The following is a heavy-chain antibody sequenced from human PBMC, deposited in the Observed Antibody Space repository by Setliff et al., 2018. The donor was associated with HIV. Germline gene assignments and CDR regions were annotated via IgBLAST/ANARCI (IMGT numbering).Heavy chain of an antibody. CDR2: IXAGNGKT. J-gene: IGHJ1*01. D-gene: IGHD4-17*01. Sequence: QRLEWMVWIXAGNGKTXXXQXXXGRVTITRDTSMXTAYMELSRLRSDDTAVYYCARSYGDYRAEYFQHWGQGTLVTVSS. V-gene: IGHV1-3*01. CDR3: ARSYGDYRAEYFQH.